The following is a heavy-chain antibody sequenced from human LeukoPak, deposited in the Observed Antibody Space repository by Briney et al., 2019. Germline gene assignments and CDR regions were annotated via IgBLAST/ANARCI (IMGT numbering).Heavy chain of an antibody. CDR3: AKSSPLRIGWFDP. J-gene: IGHJ5*02. CDR1: GFTFSSYA. V-gene: IGHV3-23*01. CDR2: ISGSGHST. Sequence: GGSLRLSCAASGFTFSSYAMSWVRQAPGKGLEWVSGISGSGHSTYSADSVKGRFTISRDNSKNTLYLQMNSLRAEDTAVYYCAKSSPLRIGWFDPWGQGTLVTVSS. D-gene: IGHD2-15*01.